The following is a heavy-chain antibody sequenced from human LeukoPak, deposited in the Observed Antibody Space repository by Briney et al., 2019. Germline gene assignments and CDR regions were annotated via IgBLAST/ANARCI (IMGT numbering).Heavy chain of an antibody. Sequence: AGGPLRLSCAASGFTFSSYAMSWVRQAPGKGLEWVSAISGSGGSTYYADSVKGRFTIPRDNSKNTLYLQMNSLRAEDTAVYYCAKPYCSSTSCYVKGEAFDIWGQGTMVTVSS. CDR2: ISGSGGST. D-gene: IGHD2-2*01. CDR3: AKPYCSSTSCYVKGEAFDI. CDR1: GFTFSSYA. V-gene: IGHV3-23*01. J-gene: IGHJ3*02.